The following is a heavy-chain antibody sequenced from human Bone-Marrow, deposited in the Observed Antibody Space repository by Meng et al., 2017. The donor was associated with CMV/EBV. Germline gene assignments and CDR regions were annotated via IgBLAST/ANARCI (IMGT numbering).Heavy chain of an antibody. V-gene: IGHV3-74*01. Sequence: GESLKISCAASGFTFSSYWMHWVRQAPGKGLVWVSRINSDGSSTSYADSVKGRFAISRDNAKNTLYLQMNSLRAEDTAVYYCAKVLYVATITGGRYFDLWGRGTLVTVSS. CDR3: AKVLYVATITGGRYFDL. CDR1: GFTFSSYW. J-gene: IGHJ2*01. D-gene: IGHD5-24*01. CDR2: INSDGSST.